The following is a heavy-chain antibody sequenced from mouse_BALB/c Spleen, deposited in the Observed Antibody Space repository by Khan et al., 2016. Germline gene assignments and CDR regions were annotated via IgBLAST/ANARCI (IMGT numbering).Heavy chain of an antibody. J-gene: IGHJ3*01. CDR1: GFSLTNSG. CDR2: IWPGGST. Sequence: QVQLKQSGPGLVAPSQSLSITCTVSGFSLTNSGVHWIRQPPGKGLEWLGVIWPGGSTDYNSALMFRLSITKDNSQNQVFLKMISLQTDDTAMYYCARDDQDYDAWFASWGQGTLVIVSA. CDR3: ARDDQDYDAWFAS. D-gene: IGHD2-4*01. V-gene: IGHV2-9*02.